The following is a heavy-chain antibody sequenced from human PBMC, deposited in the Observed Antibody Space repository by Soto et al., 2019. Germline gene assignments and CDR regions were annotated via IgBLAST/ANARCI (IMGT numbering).Heavy chain of an antibody. D-gene: IGHD4-17*01. CDR1: GGSISSYY. CDR3: ARVSTVTTIELDV. J-gene: IGHJ6*04. Sequence: SETLSLTCTVSGGSISSYYWSWIRQPPGKGLEWIGYIYYSGSTNYNPSLKSRVTISVDTSKNQFSLKLSSVTAADTAVYYCARVSTVTTIELDVWSKGATVTVSS. V-gene: IGHV4-59*01. CDR2: IYYSGST.